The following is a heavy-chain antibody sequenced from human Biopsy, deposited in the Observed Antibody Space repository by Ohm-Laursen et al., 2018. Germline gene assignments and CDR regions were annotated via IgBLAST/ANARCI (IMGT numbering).Heavy chain of an antibody. D-gene: IGHD2-2*01. V-gene: IGHV1-69*11. CDR3: ARGRRLPAAISSYYYAMDV. CDR2: IIPILRTT. CDR1: TGTSTSYG. J-gene: IGHJ6*02. Sequence: ASVKASCKAPTGTSTSYGIIWVRQAPGQGLEWMGRIIPILRTTAYAQTFLGRVTITAASPTSTVDMELTSLTSDDTAVYYCARGRRLPAAISSYYYAMDVWGQGTTVTVSS.